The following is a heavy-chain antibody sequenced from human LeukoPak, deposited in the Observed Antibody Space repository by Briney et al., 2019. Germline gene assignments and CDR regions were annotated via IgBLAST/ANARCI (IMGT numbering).Heavy chain of an antibody. V-gene: IGHV3-7*01. CDR1: GGSFSGYY. CDR3: ARDRTGYCTSTTCASGVASY. J-gene: IGHJ4*02. D-gene: IGHD2-2*01. Sequence: ETLSLTCAVYGGSFSGYYWSWIRQPPGKGLEWVANIKQDGSEKYYVDSVKGRFTISRDNAKKSLYLQMNSLRVEDTAVYYCARDRTGYCTSTTCASGVASYWGQGTLVTVSS. CDR2: IKQDGSEK.